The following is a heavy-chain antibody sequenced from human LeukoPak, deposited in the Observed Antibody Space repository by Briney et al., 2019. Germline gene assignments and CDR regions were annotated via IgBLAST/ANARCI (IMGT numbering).Heavy chain of an antibody. CDR2: INHSGST. CDR3: ARPPSYYDSSGYYGLDAFDI. D-gene: IGHD3-22*01. V-gene: IGHV4-34*01. Sequence: SETLSLTCAVYGGSFSGYYWSWIRQPPGKGLEWIGEINHSGSTNYNPSLKSRVTISVDTSKNQFSLKLSSVTAADTAVYYCARPPSYYDSSGYYGLDAFDIWGQGTMVTVSS. J-gene: IGHJ3*02. CDR1: GGSFSGYY.